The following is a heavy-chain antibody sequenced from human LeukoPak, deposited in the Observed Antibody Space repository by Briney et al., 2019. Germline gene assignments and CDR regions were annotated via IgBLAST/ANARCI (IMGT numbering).Heavy chain of an antibody. J-gene: IGHJ4*02. D-gene: IGHD1-1*01. CDR1: GFSFSDYA. V-gene: IGHV3-30*02. CDR2: IRYDGSNK. Sequence: GGSLRLSCAASGFSFSDYAMYWVRHTPGKGLECVAFIRYDGSNKIYADSAKGRFTISRDNSYNTVYLQMTGLRAEETDVYYCAKDGESGIQYTQGYFDYWGQGTLVTVSS. CDR3: AKDGESGIQYTQGYFDY.